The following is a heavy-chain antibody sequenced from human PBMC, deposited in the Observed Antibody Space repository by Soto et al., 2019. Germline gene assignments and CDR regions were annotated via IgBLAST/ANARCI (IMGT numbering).Heavy chain of an antibody. V-gene: IGHV3-33*05. CDR3: TTVLGCSSKSCYARSDP. Sequence: XXSLRLSFAASGFTFSSYGMHWVRQAPGKGLEWVAVISYDGSNKYYADSVKGRFTISRDNSKNTLYLQMNSLKTEDTAVYYCTTVLGCSSKSCYARSDPWGQGTLVTVSS. J-gene: IGHJ5*02. CDR2: ISYDGSNK. D-gene: IGHD2-2*01. CDR1: GFTFSSYG.